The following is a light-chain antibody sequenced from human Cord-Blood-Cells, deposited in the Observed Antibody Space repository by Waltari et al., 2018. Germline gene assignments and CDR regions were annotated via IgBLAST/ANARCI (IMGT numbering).Light chain of an antibody. Sequence: DIQMTQSPSSLSASVGDRVTITCRASQSISSHLNWYQQKPGKAPKLLIYAASSLQSGVPSRFSGSGSGTDFTLTISSLQPEDFATYYCLQDYNYPYTFGQGTKLEIK. V-gene: IGKV1-39*01. J-gene: IGKJ2*01. CDR3: LQDYNYPYT. CDR1: QSISSH. CDR2: AAS.